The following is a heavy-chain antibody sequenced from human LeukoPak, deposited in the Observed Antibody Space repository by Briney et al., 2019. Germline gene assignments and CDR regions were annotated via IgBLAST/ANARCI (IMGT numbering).Heavy chain of an antibody. D-gene: IGHD3-22*01. CDR2: ISYDGSNK. CDR1: GFTFSSYG. Sequence: PGRSLRLSCTASGFTFSSYGMPWVRQAPGKGLEWVAVISYDGSNKYYADSVKGRFTISRDNSKNTLYLQMNSLRAEDTAVYYCAKDIRYDSSGYYIDYWGQGTLVTVSS. CDR3: AKDIRYDSSGYYIDY. V-gene: IGHV3-30*18. J-gene: IGHJ4*02.